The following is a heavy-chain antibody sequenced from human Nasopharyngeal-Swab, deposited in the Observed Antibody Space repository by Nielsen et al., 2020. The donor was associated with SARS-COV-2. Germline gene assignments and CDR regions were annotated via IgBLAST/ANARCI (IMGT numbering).Heavy chain of an antibody. J-gene: IGHJ1*01. CDR3: ARVTSSGYRGYSQH. CDR2: IYYSGST. D-gene: IGHD3-22*01. Sequence: SETLSLTCTVSGGSISSGGYYWSWIRQHPGKGLEWIGYIYYSGSTYYNPSLKSRVTISVDTSKNQFSLKLSSVTAADTAVYYCARVTSSGYRGYSQHWGQGTLVTVSS. CDR1: GGSISSGGYY. V-gene: IGHV4-31*03.